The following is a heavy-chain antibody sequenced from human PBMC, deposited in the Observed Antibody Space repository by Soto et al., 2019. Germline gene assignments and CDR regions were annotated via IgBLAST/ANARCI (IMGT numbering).Heavy chain of an antibody. V-gene: IGHV3-30*18. CDR2: ISYDGSNK. D-gene: IGHD2-2*01. CDR1: GFTFSSYG. CDR3: AKDIQVGDRDQLQSGDY. J-gene: IGHJ4*02. Sequence: GGSLRLSCAASGFTFSSYGMHWVRQAPGKGLEWVAVISYDGSNKYYADSVKGRFTISRDNSKNTLYLQMNSLRAEDTAVYYCAKDIQVGDRDQLQSGDYWGQGTLVTVSS.